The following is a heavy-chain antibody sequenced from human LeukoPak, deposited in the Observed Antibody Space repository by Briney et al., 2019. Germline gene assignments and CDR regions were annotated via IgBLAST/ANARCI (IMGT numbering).Heavy chain of an antibody. CDR3: ATAPDDYTAPVF. Sequence: GASMKVSCKVSGYTLSELSMQWVRQAPGKGLEWMGGFDPEDGEVFYAQKFRGRISMTEDTSTDTAYMELTSLRSEDTAFYYCATAPDDYTAPVFWGQGTLVTVSS. CDR2: FDPEDGEV. CDR1: GYTLSELS. V-gene: IGHV1-24*01. J-gene: IGHJ4*02. D-gene: IGHD4-11*01.